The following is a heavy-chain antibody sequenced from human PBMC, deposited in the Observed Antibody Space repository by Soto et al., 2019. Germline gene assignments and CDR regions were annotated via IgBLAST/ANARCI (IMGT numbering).Heavy chain of an antibody. V-gene: IGHV5-51*01. D-gene: IGHD5-12*01. CDR1: GYNFSSW. CDR3: ARVQMATLYFDH. Sequence: GESLKISCKGSGYNFSSWIGWVRQMPGKGLEWMGIIHPGDSDTRYNPSLESRLTISVDTSKNQFSLSLSSVTAADTAVYYCARVQMATLYFDHWGQGTLVTVSS. CDR2: IHPGDSDT. J-gene: IGHJ4*02.